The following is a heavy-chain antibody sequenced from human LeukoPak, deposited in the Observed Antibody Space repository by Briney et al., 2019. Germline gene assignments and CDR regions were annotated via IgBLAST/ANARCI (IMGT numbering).Heavy chain of an antibody. J-gene: IGHJ5*02. D-gene: IGHD4-17*01. Sequence: GGSLRLSCAASGFTFSSYWMSWVRQAPGKGLEWVASIKQDGSEKYYVDSVKGRFTISRDNAKNPLYLQMNSLRAEDTALYYCARAPGEGWFDPWGQGTLVTVSS. CDR1: GFTFSSYW. V-gene: IGHV3-7*01. CDR3: ARAPGEGWFDP. CDR2: IKQDGSEK.